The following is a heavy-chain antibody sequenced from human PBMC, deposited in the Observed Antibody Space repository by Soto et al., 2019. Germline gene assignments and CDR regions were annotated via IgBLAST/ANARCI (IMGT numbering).Heavy chain of an antibody. CDR1: GFTFSNAW. CDR3: TTGPPYYYDSSRGY. D-gene: IGHD3-22*01. V-gene: IGHV3-15*01. CDR2: IKSKTDGGTT. Sequence: EVQLVESGGGLVTPGGSLRLSCAASGFTFSNAWMSWVRQAPGKGLEWVGRIKSKTDGGTTDYAAPVKGRFTISRDDSKNTLYLQMNSLKTEDTAVYYCTTGPPYYYDSSRGYWGQGTLVTVSS. J-gene: IGHJ4*02.